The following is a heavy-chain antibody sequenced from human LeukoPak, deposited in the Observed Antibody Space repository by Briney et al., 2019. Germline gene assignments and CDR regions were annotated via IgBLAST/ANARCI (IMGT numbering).Heavy chain of an antibody. Sequence: PGGSLRLSCTASGFTFSNFWMGWVRQAPGKGLEWVANIKQDETEKFYLGSVKGRFTISRDNAKNSLYLQMNSLRAEDTAVYYCAKDIITMVRGIFDCWGQGTLVTVSS. V-gene: IGHV3-7*03. J-gene: IGHJ4*02. CDR3: AKDIITMVRGIFDC. CDR2: IKQDETEK. CDR1: GFTFSNFW. D-gene: IGHD3-10*01.